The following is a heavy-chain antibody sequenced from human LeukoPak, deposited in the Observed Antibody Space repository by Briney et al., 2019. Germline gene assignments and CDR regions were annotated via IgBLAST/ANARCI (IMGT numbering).Heavy chain of an antibody. V-gene: IGHV3-53*01. J-gene: IGHJ4*02. D-gene: IGHD2-15*01. CDR2: IYSGGST. Sequence: GGSLRLSCAASGFTVSSNYMSWVRQAPGKGLEWVSVIYSGGSTYYAASVKGRFTISRDNSKNTLYLQMNSLRAEDTAMYYCARVGGHHKDIDYWGKGTLVTVSS. CDR3: ARVGGHHKDIDY. CDR1: GFTVSSNY.